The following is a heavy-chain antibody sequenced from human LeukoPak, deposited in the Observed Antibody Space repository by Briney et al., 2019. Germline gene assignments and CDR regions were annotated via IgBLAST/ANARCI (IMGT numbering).Heavy chain of an antibody. CDR1: GGSISSGSYY. J-gene: IGHJ6*02. V-gene: IGHV4-61*01. Sequence: SETLSLTCTVSGGSISSGSYYWTWIRRSPGKGLEWIGYIYNTGTTNYNPALRGRVTMSIDTSKNQFSLTLNSVTGADTAVYYCARDHDSSSWTPYYNGMDVWGQGTTVAVSS. D-gene: IGHD6-13*01. CDR2: IYNTGTT. CDR3: ARDHDSSSWTPYYNGMDV.